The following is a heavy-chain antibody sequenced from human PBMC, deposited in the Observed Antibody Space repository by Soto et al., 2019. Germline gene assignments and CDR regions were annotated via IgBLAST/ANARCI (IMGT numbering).Heavy chain of an antibody. J-gene: IGHJ3*02. Sequence: QRQLQESGPGLVKASDTRSLTCTVSCGSISSSSYYWGWIRPPTETGVEWLGSIYYSGSTSFTPSLKSRETISVDTSKSQCPLKLSSVTAADTAVYYCSRHRDYDFWCGYGAFDIWGQRTMVTAPS. D-gene: IGHD3-3*01. CDR2: IYYSGST. V-gene: IGHV4-39*01. CDR1: CGSISSSSYY. CDR3: SRHRDYDFWCGYGAFDI.